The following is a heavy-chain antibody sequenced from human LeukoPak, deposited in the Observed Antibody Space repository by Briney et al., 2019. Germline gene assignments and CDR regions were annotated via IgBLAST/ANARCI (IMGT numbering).Heavy chain of an antibody. Sequence: SQTLSLTCDISGDSVSSNSAAWNWIRQSPSRGLEWLGRTYYRSKWYNDYAISVKSRMTINADTSKNQFSLQLNSVTPEDTAVYYCAKGRWALFDCWGQGTPVTVSS. V-gene: IGHV6-1*01. J-gene: IGHJ4*02. CDR1: GDSVSSNSAA. D-gene: IGHD3-10*01. CDR3: AKGRWALFDC. CDR2: TYYRSKWYN.